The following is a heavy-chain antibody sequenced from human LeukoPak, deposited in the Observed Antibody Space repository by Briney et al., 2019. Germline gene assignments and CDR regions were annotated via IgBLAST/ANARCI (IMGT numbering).Heavy chain of an antibody. Sequence: GGSLRLSCAASGFTFSSYAMSWVRQAPGKGLEWVSAISGSGGSTYYADSVEGRFTISRDNSKNTLYLQMNSLRAEDTAVYYCACRDDYVWGSYRNWFDPWGQGTLVTVSS. CDR2: ISGSGGST. J-gene: IGHJ5*02. D-gene: IGHD3-16*02. CDR1: GFTFSSYA. CDR3: ACRDDYVWGSYRNWFDP. V-gene: IGHV3-23*01.